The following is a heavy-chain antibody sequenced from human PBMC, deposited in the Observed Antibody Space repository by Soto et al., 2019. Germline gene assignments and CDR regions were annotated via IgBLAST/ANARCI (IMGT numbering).Heavy chain of an antibody. CDR3: AKRFTIFVVDKLSPDVDY. Sequence: EVQLLQSGGGSVHPGGSLTLSCAASGFTFSNHAMSWVRQAPGKGLQWVSAVSYSGDNTYYADSVKGRFIISRDNSKKTLYLQMNSLRAEDTAIYYCAKRFTIFVVDKLSPDVDYRGQGTVVTVSS. J-gene: IGHJ4*02. D-gene: IGHD3-3*01. CDR2: VSYSGDNT. V-gene: IGHV3-23*01. CDR1: GFTFSNHA.